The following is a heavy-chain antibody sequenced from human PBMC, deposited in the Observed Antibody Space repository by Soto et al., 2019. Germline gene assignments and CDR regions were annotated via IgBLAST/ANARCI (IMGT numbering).Heavy chain of an antibody. Sequence: SETLSLTCAVSGGSISSGGYSWSWIRQPPGKCLEWIGYIYHSGSTYYNPSLKSRVTISVDRSKNQFSLKLSSVTAADTAVYYCARALGYCTNGVCLNWFDPWGQGTLVTVYS. CDR3: ARALGYCTNGVCLNWFDP. J-gene: IGHJ5*02. V-gene: IGHV4-30-2*01. CDR1: GGSISSGGYS. D-gene: IGHD2-8*01. CDR2: IYHSGST.